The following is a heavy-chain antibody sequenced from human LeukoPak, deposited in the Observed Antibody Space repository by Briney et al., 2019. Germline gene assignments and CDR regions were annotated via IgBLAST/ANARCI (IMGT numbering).Heavy chain of an antibody. V-gene: IGHV1-2*02. CDR2: INPNSGGT. CDR1: GYTFTGYY. Sequence: ASVKVSCKASGYTFTGYYMHWVRQAPGQGLEWMGWINPNSGGTNYAQKLQGRVTMNTDTSTSTAYMELRSLRSGDTAVYYCARVQVPAAMGDYWGQGTLVTVSS. CDR3: ARVQVPAAMGDY. J-gene: IGHJ4*02. D-gene: IGHD2-2*01.